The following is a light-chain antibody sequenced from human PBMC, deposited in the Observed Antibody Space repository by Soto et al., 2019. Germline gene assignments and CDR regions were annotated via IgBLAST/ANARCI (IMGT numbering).Light chain of an antibody. J-gene: IGKJ1*01. CDR1: QTISSW. Sequence: DIQMTQSPSTLSASVGDRATITCRAGQTISSWLAWYQQKPGRAPKLLIYKASTLESEVPSRFSGSGSGTEFTLTISSLQPDDFATYYCQQYNRSSWTFGQGTKVDIK. CDR3: QQYNRSSWT. V-gene: IGKV1-5*03. CDR2: KAS.